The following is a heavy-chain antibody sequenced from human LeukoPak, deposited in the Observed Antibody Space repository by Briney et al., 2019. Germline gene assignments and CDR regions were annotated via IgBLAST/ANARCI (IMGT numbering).Heavy chain of an antibody. J-gene: IGHJ4*02. CDR1: GGSISSSLYY. CDR2: IYYGGTT. V-gene: IGHV4-39*07. D-gene: IGHD1-26*01. Sequence: SETLSLTCIVSGGSISSSLYYWGWIRQPPGKGLEWIGTIYYGGTTYYNPSPKSRVTISVDTSRNQFSLRLTSVTGADTAVYYCAREFRGTYYSQFDYWGQGTLVSVSS. CDR3: AREFRGTYYSQFDY.